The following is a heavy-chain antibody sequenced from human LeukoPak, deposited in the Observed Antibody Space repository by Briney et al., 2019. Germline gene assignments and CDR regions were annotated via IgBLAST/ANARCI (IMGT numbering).Heavy chain of an antibody. Sequence: GGSLRLSCAASGFTFSGSAMHWVRQAPGKGLEWVSYISSSGSTIYYADSVKGRFTISRDNAKNSLYLQMNSLRAEDTAVYYCARDYGGSSPFDYWGQGTLVTVSS. CDR1: GFTFSGSA. D-gene: IGHD4-23*01. V-gene: IGHV3-48*03. CDR3: ARDYGGSSPFDY. J-gene: IGHJ4*02. CDR2: ISSSGSTI.